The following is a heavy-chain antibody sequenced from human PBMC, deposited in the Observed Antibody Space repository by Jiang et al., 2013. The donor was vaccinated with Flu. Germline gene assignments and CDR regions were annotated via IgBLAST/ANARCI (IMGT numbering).Heavy chain of an antibody. D-gene: IGHD3-9*01. V-gene: IGHV3-30*18. Sequence: FSNYAMHWVRQAPGSGLQWLAVISYDGSENHYADSVKGRFTISRDNSKNTLNLQMTSLGIEDTAVYYCAKSPNILTGNLDSWGQGTLVTVSS. CDR1: FSNYA. CDR2: ISYDGSEN. J-gene: IGHJ5*01. CDR3: AKSPNILTGNLDS.